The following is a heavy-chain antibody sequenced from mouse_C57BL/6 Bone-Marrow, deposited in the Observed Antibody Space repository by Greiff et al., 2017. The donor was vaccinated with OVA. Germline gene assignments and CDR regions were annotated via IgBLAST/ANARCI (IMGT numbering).Heavy chain of an antibody. V-gene: IGHV3-1*01. Sequence: EVKLMESGPGMVKPSQSLSLTCTVTGYSITSGYDWHWIRHFPGNKLEWMGYISYSGSTNYNPSLKSRISITHDTSKNHFFLKLNSVTTEDTATYYCARDQKYYGSSYGYFDVWGTGTTVTVSS. D-gene: IGHD1-1*01. CDR1: GYSITSGYD. CDR3: ARDQKYYGSSYGYFDV. J-gene: IGHJ1*03. CDR2: ISYSGST.